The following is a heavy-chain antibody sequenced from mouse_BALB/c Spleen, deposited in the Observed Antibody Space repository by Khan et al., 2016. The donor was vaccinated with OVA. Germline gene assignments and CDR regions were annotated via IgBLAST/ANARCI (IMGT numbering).Heavy chain of an antibody. CDR2: ISYSGST. V-gene: IGHV3-2*02. J-gene: IGHJ3*01. CDR1: GYSITSDYA. Sequence: EVKLQQSGPGLVKPSQSLSLTCTVTGYSITSDYAWNWIRQFPGNQLEWMGYISYSGSTTYNPSLKSRISITRDTSKNQFFLQLNSVTTEDTATYYCARWFTYWGQGTLVTVSA. CDR3: ARWFTY.